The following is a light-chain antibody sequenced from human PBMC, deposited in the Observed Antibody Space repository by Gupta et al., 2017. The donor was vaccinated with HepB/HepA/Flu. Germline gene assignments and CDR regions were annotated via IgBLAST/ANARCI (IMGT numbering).Light chain of an antibody. CDR1: SRYCGRYNY. CDR2: DIS. V-gene: IGLV2-11*02. J-gene: IGLJ2*01. Sequence: QSPLSQRPSVYGSPGQAVTISCTGTSRYCGRYNYVSWHQQYPGKPTILMIYDISKRPSGVPVRFSASSAGNTASITISGLQADDDADYYCYSSESSATVVFGGGTKLTVL. CDR3: YSSESSATVV.